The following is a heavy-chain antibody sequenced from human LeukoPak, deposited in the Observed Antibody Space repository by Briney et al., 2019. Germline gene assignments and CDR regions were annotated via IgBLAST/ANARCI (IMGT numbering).Heavy chain of an antibody. J-gene: IGHJ4*02. CDR3: ARAPMGTAALY. V-gene: IGHV1-8*01. CDR2: MNPVSGDA. Sequence: ASVKVSCKASGYTFSNFDINWVRQAPGQGLEWMGWMNPVSGDAGSAQKFQGRVTLTRNTSISTAYMGLSSLRSDDTALYYCARAPMGTAALYWGQGTLVTVSS. CDR1: GYTFSNFD. D-gene: IGHD2-2*01.